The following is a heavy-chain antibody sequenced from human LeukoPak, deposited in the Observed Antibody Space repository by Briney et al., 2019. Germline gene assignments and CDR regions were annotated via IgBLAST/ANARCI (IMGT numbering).Heavy chain of an antibody. CDR1: GFTFSNYA. J-gene: IGHJ4*02. D-gene: IGHD6-6*01. Sequence: GGSLRLSCAASGFTFSNYAMHWVRQAPGKGLEYVSAISSNGGSPYYANSVKGRFTISRGNSKNTLYLQMGSLRAEDMAVYYCARGGEYSSSPVDYWGQGTLVTVSS. CDR3: ARGGEYSSSPVDY. V-gene: IGHV3-64*01. CDR2: ISSNGGSP.